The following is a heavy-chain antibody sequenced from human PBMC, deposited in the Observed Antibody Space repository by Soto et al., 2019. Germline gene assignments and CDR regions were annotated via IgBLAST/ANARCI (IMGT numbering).Heavy chain of an antibody. D-gene: IGHD3-22*01. CDR1: GGSISSYY. Sequence: SETLSLTCTVSGGSISSYYWSWIRQPPGKGLEWIGYIYYSGSTNYNPSLKSRVTISVDTSKNQFSLKLSSVTAADTAVYYCARAGYYYDKLGAFDIWGQGTMVT. CDR3: ARAGYYYDKLGAFDI. J-gene: IGHJ3*02. V-gene: IGHV4-59*01. CDR2: IYYSGST.